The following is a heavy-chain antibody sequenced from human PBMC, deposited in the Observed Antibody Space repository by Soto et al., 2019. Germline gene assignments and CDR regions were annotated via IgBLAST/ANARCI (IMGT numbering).Heavy chain of an antibody. V-gene: IGHV4-4*07. CDR2: IQSSVGA. Sequence: PSETLSLTCTVSGGSISSFYWSWIRQPAGKGLEWVGRIQSSVGASYDPSLKSRVTLSVDTSKNQVSLTLSSVTAADTAVYYCVRDGGGNDPWGQGIPVTVSS. D-gene: IGHD3-16*01. J-gene: IGHJ5*02. CDR1: GGSISSFY. CDR3: VRDGGGNDP.